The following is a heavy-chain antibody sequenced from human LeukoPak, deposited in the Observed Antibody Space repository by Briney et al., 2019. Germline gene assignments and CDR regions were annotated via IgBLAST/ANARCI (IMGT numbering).Heavy chain of an antibody. CDR2: IYYSGST. CDR1: GGSISIYY. V-gene: IGHV4-59*01. D-gene: IGHD6-25*01. Sequence: SETLSLTWTVSGGSISIYYCSCLRQPPGKGLEWIGYIYYSGSTNYNPSLKSRVTISVDTSKNQFSLKLSSVPAADPAMYYCARRGYYPDRAFNIWGQGTMVTVSS. CDR3: ARRGYYPDRAFNI. J-gene: IGHJ3*02.